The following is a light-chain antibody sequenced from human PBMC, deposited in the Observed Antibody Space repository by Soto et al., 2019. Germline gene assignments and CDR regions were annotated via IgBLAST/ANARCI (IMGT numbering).Light chain of an antibody. CDR1: SGHSSYA. V-gene: IGLV4-69*01. CDR3: QTWGTGIQV. Sequence: QLVLTQSPSASASLGASVKLTCTLSSGHSSYAIAWHQQQPEKGPRYLMNLNSDGSHSKGDGIPDRFSGSSSGAERYFTISSLQSEDETDYSCQTWGTGIQVFGGGTKLTVL. CDR2: LNSDGSH. J-gene: IGLJ3*02.